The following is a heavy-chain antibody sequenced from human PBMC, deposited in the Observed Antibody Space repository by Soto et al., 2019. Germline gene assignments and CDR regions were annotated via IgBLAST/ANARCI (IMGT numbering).Heavy chain of an antibody. CDR2: ISYDVSNK. J-gene: IGHJ4*02. CDR3: ATASAYCGGDCPEYFDY. Sequence: GSLRLSCATSGFTFSSYGMHWVRQAPGKGLEWVAVISYDVSNKYYADSVKGRFTISRDNSKNPLYLQMNSLRAEDTAVYYCATASAYCGGDCPEYFDYWGQGTQVTVSS. D-gene: IGHD2-21*02. V-gene: IGHV3-30*03. CDR1: GFTFSSYG.